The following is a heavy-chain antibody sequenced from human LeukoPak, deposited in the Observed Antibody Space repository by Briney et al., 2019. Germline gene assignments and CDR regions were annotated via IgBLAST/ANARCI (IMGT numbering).Heavy chain of an antibody. CDR3: TRGRESGYPAY. V-gene: IGHV3-53*01. CDR1: GFTVSSNY. J-gene: IGHJ4*02. CDR2: IYSGGST. Sequence: AGSLSLSCAASGFTVSSNYMSWVRQAPGKGLEWVSVIYSGGSTYYADSVKGRFTISRDNSKNTLYLQMNSLSAEDTAVYYWTRGRESGYPAYWGQGTLVTVSS. D-gene: IGHD3-22*01.